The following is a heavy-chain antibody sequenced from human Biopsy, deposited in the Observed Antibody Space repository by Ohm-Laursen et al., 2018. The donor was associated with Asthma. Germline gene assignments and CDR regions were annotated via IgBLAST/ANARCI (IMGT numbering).Heavy chain of an antibody. CDR2: INSVLGTA. J-gene: IGHJ4*02. V-gene: IGHV1-69*13. D-gene: IGHD2-2*01. CDR3: ARKAGSCISRTCYSLDF. Sequence: SVKVSCKSLGGTFNTYVIGWVRRAPGQGLEWMGGINSVLGTATYPQKFQDRVTITADDSTSTVYMELSSLRSEDTAVYYCARKAGSCISRTCYSLDFWGQGTLVTVSS. CDR1: GGTFNTYV.